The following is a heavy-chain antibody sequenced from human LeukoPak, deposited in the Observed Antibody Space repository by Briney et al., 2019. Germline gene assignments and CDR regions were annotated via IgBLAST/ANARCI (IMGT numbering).Heavy chain of an antibody. J-gene: IGHJ4*02. CDR2: IWYDGSDK. Sequence: PGVSLRLSCAASGFSFSNYGMNWVRQAPGKGLEWVAIIWYDGSDKYYADSVKGRFTISRDNSKNTLYLQMNSLRAEDTAVYYCATSDWDYWGQGTLVTVSS. D-gene: IGHD2-21*01. V-gene: IGHV3-33*01. CDR3: ATSDWDY. CDR1: GFSFSNYG.